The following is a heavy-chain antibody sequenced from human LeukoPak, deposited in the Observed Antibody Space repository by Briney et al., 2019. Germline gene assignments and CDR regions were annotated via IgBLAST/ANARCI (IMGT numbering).Heavy chain of an antibody. V-gene: IGHV3-23*01. CDR2: ISGSGGST. J-gene: IGHJ4*02. D-gene: IGHD2-2*01. Sequence: GGSLRFSCAASGFTFSSYAMSWVRQAPGKGLEWVSAISGSGGSTYYADSVKGRFTISRDNSKNTLYLQMNSLRAEDTAVYYCAKVRPGYCSSTSCSHYFDYWGQGTLVTVSS. CDR1: GFTFSSYA. CDR3: AKVRPGYCSSTSCSHYFDY.